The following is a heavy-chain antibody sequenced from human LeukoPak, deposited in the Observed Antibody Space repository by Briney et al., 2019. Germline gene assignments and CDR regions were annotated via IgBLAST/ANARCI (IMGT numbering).Heavy chain of an antibody. CDR3: ARPDDTCFDY. J-gene: IGHJ4*02. Sequence: PSETLSLTCTVSGGSVRSGRYYWSWIRQPPGKGLEWVSAISGSGGSTYYADSVKGRFTISRDNSKNTLYLQMNSLRAEDTAVYYCARPDDTCFDYWGQGTLVTVSS. CDR1: GGSVRSGRYY. CDR2: ISGSGGST. D-gene: IGHD3-22*01. V-gene: IGHV3-23*01.